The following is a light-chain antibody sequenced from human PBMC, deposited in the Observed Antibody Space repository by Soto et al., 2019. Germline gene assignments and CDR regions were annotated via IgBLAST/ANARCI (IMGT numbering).Light chain of an antibody. Sequence: EIVLTQSPATLSLSPGERATLSCRASQSVSSYLAWYQQKPGQAPRLLIYDASNRATGIPARFSGSGSGTDFTLTISSLEPEDFAVYYCLQRSNWSFGQGTRLEIK. CDR2: DAS. V-gene: IGKV3-11*01. CDR1: QSVSSY. J-gene: IGKJ5*01. CDR3: LQRSNWS.